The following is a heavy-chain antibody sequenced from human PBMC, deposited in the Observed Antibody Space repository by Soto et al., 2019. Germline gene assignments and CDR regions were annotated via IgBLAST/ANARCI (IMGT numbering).Heavy chain of an antibody. CDR3: ARASGYCSSTSCYKGGWFDP. CDR2: INPNSGGT. Sequence: GASVKVSCKASGYTFTGYYMHWVRQAPGQGLEWMGWINPNSGGTNYAQKFQGRVTMTRDTSISTAYMELSRLRSDDTAVYYCARASGYCSSTSCYKGGWFDPWGQGTLVTVSS. V-gene: IGHV1-2*02. J-gene: IGHJ5*02. CDR1: GYTFTGYY. D-gene: IGHD2-2*02.